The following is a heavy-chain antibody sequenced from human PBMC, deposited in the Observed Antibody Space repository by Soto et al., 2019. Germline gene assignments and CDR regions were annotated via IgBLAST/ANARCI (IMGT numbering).Heavy chain of an antibody. CDR2: IYWNDDK. CDR1: GFSLSTSGMG. Sequence: SGPTLVNPTQTLTLTCTFSGFSLSTSGMGVGWIRQPPGKALEWLALIYWNDDKRYSPSLKSRLTITKDTSKNQVVLTVTNMGPVDTATYYCAHRRDVVVVAATPSYAFDIWGQGTMVTVSS. D-gene: IGHD2-15*01. V-gene: IGHV2-5*01. CDR3: AHRRDVVVVAATPSYAFDI. J-gene: IGHJ3*02.